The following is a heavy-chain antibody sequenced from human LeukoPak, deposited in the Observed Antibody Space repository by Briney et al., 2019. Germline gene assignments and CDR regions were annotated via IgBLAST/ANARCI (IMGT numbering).Heavy chain of an antibody. J-gene: IGHJ4*02. Sequence: GGSLRLSCAASGFTFSSYGMHWVRQTPVKGLEWVAAISSRGSDQYYADSVKGRFTISRDNSKNTLYLQMNNLRAEDTAVYSCAKDNYYDTSAFVDYWGQGTLVTVSS. CDR2: ISSRGSDQ. D-gene: IGHD3-22*01. V-gene: IGHV3-30*18. CDR3: AKDNYYDTSAFVDY. CDR1: GFTFSSYG.